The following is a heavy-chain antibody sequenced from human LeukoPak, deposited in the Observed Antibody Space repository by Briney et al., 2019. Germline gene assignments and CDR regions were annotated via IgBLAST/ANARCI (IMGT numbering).Heavy chain of an antibody. CDR2: ISYSSTTI. J-gene: IGHJ4*02. V-gene: IGHV3-48*04. D-gene: IGHD3-22*01. Sequence: GGSLRLSCAASEFTFSTYNMNWVRQAPGKGLEWVSYISYSSTTIYYADSVKGRFTISRDNAKNSLYLQMNSLRAEDTAVYYCARHVVALGFDYWGRGTLVTVSS. CDR1: EFTFSTYN. CDR3: ARHVVALGFDY.